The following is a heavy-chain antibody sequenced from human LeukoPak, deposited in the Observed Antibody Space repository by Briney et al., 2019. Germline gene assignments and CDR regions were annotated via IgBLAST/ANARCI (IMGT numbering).Heavy chain of an antibody. CDR3: ATWRVPAAIDGGRFDP. CDR1: GGSITSSSYY. D-gene: IGHD2-2*01. J-gene: IGHJ5*02. Sequence: SETLSLTCTVSGGSITSSSYYWGWIRQPPGKGLDWIGSINYSGSTSYNPSLKSRVTISVDTSKNQFSLKLSSVSAADTAVYYCATWRVPAAIDGGRFDPWGQGTLVTVSS. CDR2: INYSGST. V-gene: IGHV4-39*07.